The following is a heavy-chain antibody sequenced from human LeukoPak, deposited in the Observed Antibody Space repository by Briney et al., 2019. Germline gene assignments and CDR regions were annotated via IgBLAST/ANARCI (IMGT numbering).Heavy chain of an antibody. CDR1: GGSISSGGYY. D-gene: IGHD6-19*01. CDR3: ARGSQQWLDYYYYGMDV. CDR2: IYYSGST. J-gene: IGHJ6*02. Sequence: SETLSLTCTVSGGSISSGGYYWSWIRQHPGKGLEWIGSIYYSGSTYYNPSLKSRVTISVDTSKNQFSLKLSSVTAADTAVYYCARGSQQWLDYYYYGMDVWGQGTTVTVSS. V-gene: IGHV4-39*07.